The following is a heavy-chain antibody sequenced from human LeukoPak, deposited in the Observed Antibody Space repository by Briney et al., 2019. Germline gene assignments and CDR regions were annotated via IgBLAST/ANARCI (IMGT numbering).Heavy chain of an antibody. J-gene: IGHJ3*02. D-gene: IGHD3-10*01. CDR2: IRQDGSET. CDR3: ARDREGWFGELPRHDAFDI. Sequence: PGGSLRLSCEASGFTFNTFRMTWIRQAPGKGLEWVANIRQDGSETYYADSAKGRFTISRDNAKNSLYMQMNSLRAEDTAVYYCARDREGWFGELPRHDAFDIWGQGTMVTVSS. V-gene: IGHV3-7*01. CDR1: GFTFNTFR.